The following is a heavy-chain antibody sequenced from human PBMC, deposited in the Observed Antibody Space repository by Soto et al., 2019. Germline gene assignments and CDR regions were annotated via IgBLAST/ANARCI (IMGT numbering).Heavy chain of an antibody. D-gene: IGHD6-25*01. J-gene: IGHJ5*02. CDR3: ARDQGLGIAANNWFDP. CDR2: IIPIFGTA. Sequence: SVKVSCKASGGTFSSYAISWVRQAPGQGLEWMGGIIPIFGTANYAQKFQGRVTITADESTSTAYMELSSLRSEDTAVYYCARDQGLGIAANNWFDPWGQGTLVT. V-gene: IGHV1-69*13. CDR1: GGTFSSYA.